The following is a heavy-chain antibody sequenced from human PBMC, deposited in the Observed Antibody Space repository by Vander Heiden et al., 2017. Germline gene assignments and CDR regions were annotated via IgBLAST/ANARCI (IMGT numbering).Heavy chain of an antibody. CDR3: AKVRLVDGYNLQYYFDY. J-gene: IGHJ4*02. CDR2: ISWNSASL. Sequence: VQLVESGGGLVQPGRSLRLSCAASGLRFDDYGMHWVRQAPGKGLEWVSSISWNSASLAYADSVKGRFTISRDNAKKSLYLQMNRLRTEDTALYYCAKVRLVDGYNLQYYFDYWGQGTLVTVSS. CDR1: GLRFDDYG. D-gene: IGHD5-12*01. V-gene: IGHV3-9*01.